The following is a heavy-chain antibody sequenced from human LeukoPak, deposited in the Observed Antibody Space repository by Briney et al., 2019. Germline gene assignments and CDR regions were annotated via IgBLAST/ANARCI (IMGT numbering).Heavy chain of an antibody. CDR3: ARDSNWNNGGFDY. J-gene: IGHJ4*02. CDR1: GFTFSSYG. V-gene: IGHV3-23*01. D-gene: IGHD1/OR15-1a*01. CDR2: ISGSGDST. Sequence: GSLRLSCAASGFTFSSYGMSWVRQAPGKGLEWVSAISGSGDSTYYADSVKGRFTISRDNSKNTLYLQMNSLRAEDTAVYYCARDSNWNNGGFDYWGQGTLVTVSA.